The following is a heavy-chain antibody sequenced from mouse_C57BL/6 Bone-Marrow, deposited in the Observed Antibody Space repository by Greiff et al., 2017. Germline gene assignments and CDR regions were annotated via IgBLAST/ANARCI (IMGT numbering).Heavy chain of an antibody. D-gene: IGHD4-1*01. J-gene: IGHJ2*01. Sequence: VQLKESGPVLVKPGASVKMSCKASGYTFTDYYMNWVKQSHGKSLEWIGVINPYNGGTSYNQKFKGKATLTVDTSSSSAYMELNSLTSEDSAVYDCARTGWDYFDYWGQGTTLTVSS. CDR2: INPYNGGT. V-gene: IGHV1-19*01. CDR3: ARTGWDYFDY. CDR1: GYTFTDYY.